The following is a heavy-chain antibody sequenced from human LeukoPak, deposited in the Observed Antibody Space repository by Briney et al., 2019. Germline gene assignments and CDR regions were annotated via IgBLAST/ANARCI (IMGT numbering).Heavy chain of an antibody. J-gene: IGHJ3*02. D-gene: IGHD7-27*01. CDR2: FIPAFNTA. V-gene: IGHV1-69*05. Sequence: SVKVSCKASGDTFDTYTISWVRLVPGQGLEWMGGFIPAFNTAHYARKFQGRVTITMDASTTTDFMEMSSLRFEDTAVYYCVRDKGLTGDTCAFDIWGQGTMVTVSS. CDR3: VRDKGLTGDTCAFDI. CDR1: GDTFDTYT.